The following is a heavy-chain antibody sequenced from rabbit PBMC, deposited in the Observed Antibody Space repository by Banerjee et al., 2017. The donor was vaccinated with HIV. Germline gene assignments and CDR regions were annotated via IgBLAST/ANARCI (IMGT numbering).Heavy chain of an antibody. J-gene: IGHJ4*01. Sequence: NGRFTISRSTSLNTVDLKVTSLTGADTATYFCARFFPPSRTYYDLWGQGTLVTVS. CDR3: ARFFPPSRTYYDL. D-gene: IGHD8-1*01. V-gene: IGHV1S43*01.